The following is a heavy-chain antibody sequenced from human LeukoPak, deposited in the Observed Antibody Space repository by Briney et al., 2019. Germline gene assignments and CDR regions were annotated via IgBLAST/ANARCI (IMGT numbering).Heavy chain of an antibody. CDR2: NTRILGIA. V-gene: IGHV1-69*04. CDR1: GGTFSSYA. Sequence: ASVKVSCKASGGTFSSYAISWVRQAPGQGLEWMGRNTRILGIANYAQKFQGRVTITADKSTSTAYMELSSLRSEDTAVYYCAREPTPDYGDYGRAFDYWGQGTLVTVSS. D-gene: IGHD4-17*01. J-gene: IGHJ4*02. CDR3: AREPTPDYGDYGRAFDY.